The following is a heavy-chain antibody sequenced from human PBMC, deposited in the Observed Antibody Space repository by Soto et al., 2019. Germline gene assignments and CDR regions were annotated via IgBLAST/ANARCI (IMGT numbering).Heavy chain of an antibody. D-gene: IGHD2-15*01. J-gene: IGHJ4*02. CDR3: AHSRNSGSGVDC. V-gene: IGHV2-5*02. CDR1: GFSLSTSGVG. CDR2: IYWDDDK. Sequence: QITLKESGPTLVKPTQTLTLTCTFSGFSLSTSGVGVGWIRQPPGKALEWLALIYWDDDKRYSPSLKSRLTITKDTSKNPVDLTMTNMDPVDTATYYCAHSRNSGSGVDCWGQGTLVTVSS.